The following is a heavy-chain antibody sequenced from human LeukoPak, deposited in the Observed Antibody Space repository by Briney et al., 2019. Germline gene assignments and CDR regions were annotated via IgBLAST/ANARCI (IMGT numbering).Heavy chain of an antibody. J-gene: IGHJ4*02. CDR1: GFTLSSYS. Sequence: GGSLRLSCAASGFTLSSYSMNWVRQAPGKGLEWVSSISSSSSCIYYADSVKGRFTISRDNAKNSLYLQMNSLRIEDTAVYFCARDNFQGCFDYWGLGTLVTVSS. CDR2: ISSSSSCI. CDR3: ARDNFQGCFDY. V-gene: IGHV3-21*01.